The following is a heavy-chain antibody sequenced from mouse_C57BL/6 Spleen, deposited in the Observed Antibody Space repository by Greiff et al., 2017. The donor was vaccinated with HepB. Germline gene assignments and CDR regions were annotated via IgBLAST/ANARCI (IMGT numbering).Heavy chain of an antibody. V-gene: IGHV2-5*01. CDR1: GFSLTSYG. CDR2: LWRGGST. J-gene: IGHJ4*01. CDR3: AKNSVPYYYAMDY. D-gene: IGHD5-1*01. Sequence: VQLQQSGPGLVQPSQSLSITCTVSGFSLTSYGVHWVRQSPGKGLERLGVLWRGGSTDYNAAFMSRLSITTDNSKSQVFFKMNSLQADDTAIYSCAKNSVPYYYAMDYWGSRNLSHRLL.